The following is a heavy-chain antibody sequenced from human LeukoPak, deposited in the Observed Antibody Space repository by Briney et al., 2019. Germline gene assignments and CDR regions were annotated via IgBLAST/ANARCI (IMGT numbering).Heavy chain of an antibody. V-gene: IGHV3-30*18. D-gene: IGHD1-1*01. CDR2: ISYDGSNK. CDR1: GFTFSSYG. J-gene: IGHJ5*02. CDR3: AKDGRFPNWFDP. Sequence: GGSLRLSCAASGFTFSSYGMHWVRQAPGKGLEWVAVISYDGSNKYYADSVKGRFTISRDNSKNTLYLQMNSLRAEDTAMYYCAKDGRFPNWFDPWGQGTLVTVSS.